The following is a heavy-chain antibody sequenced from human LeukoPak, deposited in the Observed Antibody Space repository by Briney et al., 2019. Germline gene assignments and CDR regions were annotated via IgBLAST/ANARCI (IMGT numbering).Heavy chain of an antibody. CDR1: GGTISSYY. CDR3: ARWYSSGWAFDY. D-gene: IGHD6-19*01. Sequence: SETLSLTCTVSGGTISSYYWNWIRQPPGKGLEWIGYIHSSGSTKYNPSLKSRVTISVDTYKNQFSLKLSSVTAADRAVYYCARWYSSGWAFDYWGQGTLVTVSS. CDR2: IHSSGST. J-gene: IGHJ4*02. V-gene: IGHV4-59*08.